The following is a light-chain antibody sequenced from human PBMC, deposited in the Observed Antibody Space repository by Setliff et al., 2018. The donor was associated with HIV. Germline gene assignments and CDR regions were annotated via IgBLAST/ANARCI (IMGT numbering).Light chain of an antibody. J-gene: IGLJ3*02. Sequence: QSVLTQPASVSGSPGQSITISCTGTRSDIGAYNYVSWYQQHPSKAPQLLISEVNKRPSGVSNRFSGSRTGNTASLTISGLQAEDEADYYCSSYKTGNTLVFGGGTKVTVL. CDR3: SSYKTGNTLV. V-gene: IGLV2-14*01. CDR2: EVN. CDR1: RSDIGAYNY.